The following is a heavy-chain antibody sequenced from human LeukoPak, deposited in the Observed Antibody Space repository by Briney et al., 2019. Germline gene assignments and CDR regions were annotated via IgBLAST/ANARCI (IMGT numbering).Heavy chain of an antibody. CDR2: INAGNGNT. CDR1: GYTFTSYA. Sequence: ASVKVPCKASGYTFTSYAMHWVRQAPGQRLEWMGWINAGNGNTKYSQKFQGRVTITRDTSASTAYMELSSLRSEDTAVYYCARLESSSWDFDYWGQGTLVTVSS. J-gene: IGHJ4*02. CDR3: ARLESSSWDFDY. D-gene: IGHD6-13*01. V-gene: IGHV1-3*01.